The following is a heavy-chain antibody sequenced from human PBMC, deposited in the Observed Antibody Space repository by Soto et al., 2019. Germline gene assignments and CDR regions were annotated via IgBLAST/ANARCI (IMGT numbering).Heavy chain of an antibody. D-gene: IGHD3-10*01. Sequence: SETLSLTCSVSGGSISTSSYFWGWLRQPPGKGLEWVGAVHYSGSANYRSSLQSRVTISVDTSQNQFSLRLRSVTAADTAVYYCARHRWGSGSYSGLLDFWGQGALVTVSS. CDR3: ARHRWGSGSYSGLLDF. V-gene: IGHV4-39*01. CDR2: VHYSGSA. CDR1: GGSISTSSYF. J-gene: IGHJ4*02.